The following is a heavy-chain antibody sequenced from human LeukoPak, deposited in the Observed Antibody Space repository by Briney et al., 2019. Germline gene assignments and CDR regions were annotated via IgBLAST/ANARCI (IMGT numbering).Heavy chain of an antibody. CDR1: EFTFNKYW. CDR3: VRETDCTGGSCYLSHWFDP. CDR2: INGDGTRT. D-gene: IGHD2-15*01. Sequence: QPGGSLRLSCAASEFTFNKYWMHWVRQAPGKGLVWVSRINGDGTRTDYVDSVKGRFTISRDNAKNTVNLQMNSLREEDTAVYYCVRETDCTGGSCYLSHWFDPWGQGTLVTVSS. V-gene: IGHV3-74*01. J-gene: IGHJ5*02.